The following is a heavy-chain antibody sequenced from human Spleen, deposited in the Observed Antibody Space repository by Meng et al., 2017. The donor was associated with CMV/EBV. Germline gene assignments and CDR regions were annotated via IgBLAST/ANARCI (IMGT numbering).Heavy chain of an antibody. CDR3: ARRYGASAYNWFDP. V-gene: IGHV4-34*01. Sequence: QWPLPPWGAVSLQPSVPASLTFAVYCGFFSGYYCSWIRQPPGKGLEWIGEINHSGSTNYNPSLKSRVTISVDTSKNQFSLKLSSVTAADTAVYYCARRYGASAYNWFDPWGQGTLVTVSS. CDR1: CGFFSGYY. D-gene: IGHD4-17*01. CDR2: INHSGST. J-gene: IGHJ5*02.